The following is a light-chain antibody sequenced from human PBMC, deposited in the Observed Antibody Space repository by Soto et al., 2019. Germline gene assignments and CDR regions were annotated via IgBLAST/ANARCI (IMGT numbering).Light chain of an antibody. CDR3: QHRRT. V-gene: IGKV3-15*01. Sequence: EIVITQSPAPLSVSPGGRATLSCRASQSVSNNLVWHQQKPGQAPRLLIYGASTRATGIPARFSGSGSGTEFPLTITSLQSEDFAVYYCQHRRTFGQGTKV. CDR2: GAS. J-gene: IGKJ1*01. CDR1: QSVSNN.